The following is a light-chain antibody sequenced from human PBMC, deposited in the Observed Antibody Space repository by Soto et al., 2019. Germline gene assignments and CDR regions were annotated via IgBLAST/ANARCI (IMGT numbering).Light chain of an antibody. J-gene: IGKJ3*01. CDR2: KAS. V-gene: IGKV1-5*03. Sequence: DIQMTQSPSTLSASVGDRVTITCRASQSISSWLAWYQQKPGKAPKLLIYKASSLESGVPSRLRASGSGTEVTLTISSLQPDDFATYYCQQSFTCGPGTKVDIK. CDR1: QSISSW. CDR3: QQSFT.